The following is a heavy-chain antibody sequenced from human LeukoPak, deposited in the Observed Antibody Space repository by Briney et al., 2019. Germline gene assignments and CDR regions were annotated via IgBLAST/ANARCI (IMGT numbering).Heavy chain of an antibody. J-gene: IGHJ4*02. Sequence: PSQTLSLNCTVSGGSISSGSYYWSWIRQPAGQGLEWIGRIYTSGSTNYNPSLKSRVTISVDTSKNQFSLKLSSVTAADTAVYYCAREVLWFGEFYPEYWGQGTLVTVSS. CDR2: IYTSGST. D-gene: IGHD3-10*01. V-gene: IGHV4-61*02. CDR1: GGSISSGSYY. CDR3: AREVLWFGEFYPEY.